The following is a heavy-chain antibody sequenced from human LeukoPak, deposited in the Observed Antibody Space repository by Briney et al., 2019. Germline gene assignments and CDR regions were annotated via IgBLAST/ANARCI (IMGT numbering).Heavy chain of an antibody. CDR3: AKDRHILTGYYWEYFQH. V-gene: IGHV3-23*01. CDR2: ISGSGGST. D-gene: IGHD3-9*01. Sequence: GGSLRLSCAASGFTFSSYAMSWVRQAPGKGLKWVSAISGSGGSTYYADSVKGRFTISRDNSKSTLYLQMNSLRAEDTAVYYCAKDRHILTGYYWEYFQHWGQGTLVTVSS. J-gene: IGHJ1*01. CDR1: GFTFSSYA.